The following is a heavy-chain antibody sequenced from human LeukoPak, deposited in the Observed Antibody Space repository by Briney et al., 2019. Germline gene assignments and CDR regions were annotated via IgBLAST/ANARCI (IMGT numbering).Heavy chain of an antibody. CDR3: ARSHMVRGIDY. V-gene: IGHV4-59*08. CDR1: GDSISSYY. J-gene: IGHJ4*02. Sequence: SETLSLTCTVSGDSISSYYWTWIRQPPGKGLEWIGYIYYSGSTNYNPSLKSRVTISVDTSKNQFSLKLSSVTAADTAVYYCARSHMVRGIDYWGQGTLVTVPS. D-gene: IGHD3-10*01. CDR2: IYYSGST.